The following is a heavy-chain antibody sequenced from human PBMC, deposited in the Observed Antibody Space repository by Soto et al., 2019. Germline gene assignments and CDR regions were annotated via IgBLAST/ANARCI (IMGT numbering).Heavy chain of an antibody. CDR1: GYTFTGYY. CDR3: ARDLGRSGYYYYGMDG. V-gene: IGHV1-2*04. J-gene: IGHJ6*01. D-gene: IGHD2-15*01. CDR2: INPNSGGT. Sequence: GASVKVSCKASGYTFTGYYMHWVRQAPGQGLEWMGWINPNSGGTNYAQKFQGWVTMTRDTSISTAYMELSRLRSDDTAVYYCARDLGRSGYYYYGMDGWGQGTTVTVAS.